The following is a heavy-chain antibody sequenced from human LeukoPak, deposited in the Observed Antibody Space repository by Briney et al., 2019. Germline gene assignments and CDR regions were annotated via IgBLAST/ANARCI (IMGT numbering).Heavy chain of an antibody. Sequence: GGSVSLFCAASGFTFSIFAMLWVRQPPGKALEEGAIISYDGSNNYYADSVKGRFTISRDNSKNTLSLQMNSLRAEDTAVYYCARGSTYYDYINWFDPWGQGTLVTVSS. V-gene: IGHV3-30*17. D-gene: IGHD3-22*01. J-gene: IGHJ5*02. CDR1: GFTFSIFA. CDR2: ISYDGSNN. CDR3: ARGSTYYDYINWFDP.